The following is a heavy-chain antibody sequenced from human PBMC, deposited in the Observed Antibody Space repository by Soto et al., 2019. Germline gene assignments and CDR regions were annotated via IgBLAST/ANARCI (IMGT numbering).Heavy chain of an antibody. J-gene: IGHJ6*02. CDR3: AKETSIAAAGGNYYGMDV. Sequence: SLRLSCAASGFTFSSYAVSWVRQAPGKGLEWVSAISGSGGSTYYADSVKGRFTISRDNSKNTLYLQMNSLRAEDTAVYYCAKETSIAAAGGNYYGMDVWGQGTTVTVSS. D-gene: IGHD6-13*01. V-gene: IGHV3-23*01. CDR2: ISGSGGST. CDR1: GFTFSSYA.